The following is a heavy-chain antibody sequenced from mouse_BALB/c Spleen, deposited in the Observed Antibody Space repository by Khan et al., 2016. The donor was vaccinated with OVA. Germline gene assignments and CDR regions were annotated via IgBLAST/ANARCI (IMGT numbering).Heavy chain of an antibody. V-gene: IGHV1-7*01. CDR2: INPSSGHT. CDR1: DYTFSNYW. Sequence: VQLQQSGAELAKPGASVKMSCKASDYTFSNYWIHWVKQRPGQGLEWIGYINPSSGHTYYNQTFNDKATLTTDKSSSTAYMQLSSLTSEDSAVYYCARDRIDYWGQGTTLTVSS. J-gene: IGHJ2*01. CDR3: ARDRIDY.